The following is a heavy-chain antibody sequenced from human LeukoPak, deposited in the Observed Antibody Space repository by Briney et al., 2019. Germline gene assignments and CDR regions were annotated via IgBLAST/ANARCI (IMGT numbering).Heavy chain of an antibody. CDR1: GFTFGNYA. CDR3: AKGPTAAGTFRGDY. CDR2: ISGSGGST. Sequence: GGSLRLSCAASGFTFGNYAMSWVRQAPGKGLEWVSTISGSGGSTYYADSVKGRFTISRDNSKNTLYVQMNSLRAEDTAVYYCAKGPTAAGTFRGDYWGQGTLVTVSS. V-gene: IGHV3-23*01. J-gene: IGHJ4*02. D-gene: IGHD6-13*01.